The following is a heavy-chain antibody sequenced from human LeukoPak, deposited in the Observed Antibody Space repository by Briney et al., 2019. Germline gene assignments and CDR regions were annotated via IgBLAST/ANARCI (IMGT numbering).Heavy chain of an antibody. CDR1: GFTFSSYS. CDR2: ISSSSSTI. CDR3: ASSAAGHEGTNFVY. V-gene: IGHV3-48*02. J-gene: IGHJ4*02. Sequence: GGSLRLSCAASGFTFSSYSMNWVRQAPGKGLEWVSYISSSSSTIYYADSVKGRFTISRDNAKNSLYLQMNSLRDEDTAVYYCASSAAGHEGTNFVYWGQGTLVTVSS. D-gene: IGHD6-13*01.